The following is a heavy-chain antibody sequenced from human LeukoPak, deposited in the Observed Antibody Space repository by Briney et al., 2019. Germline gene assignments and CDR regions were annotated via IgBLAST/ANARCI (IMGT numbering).Heavy chain of an antibody. CDR1: GGSVSSGSYY. D-gene: IGHD5-12*01. J-gene: IGHJ1*01. Sequence: ASETLSLTCTVSGGSVSSGSYYWSWIRRPPGKGLEWIGYIYYSGSTNYNPSLKSRVTISVDTSKNQFSLKLSSVTAADTAVYYCASRYSGYDTEYFQHWGQGTLVTVSS. CDR3: ASRYSGYDTEYFQH. V-gene: IGHV4-61*01. CDR2: IYYSGST.